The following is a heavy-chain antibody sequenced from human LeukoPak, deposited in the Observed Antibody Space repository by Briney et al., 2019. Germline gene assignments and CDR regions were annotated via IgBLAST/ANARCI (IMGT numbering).Heavy chain of an antibody. CDR1: GYTFTSYA. CDR3: AREGVDSSSWSRGWFDP. J-gene: IGHJ5*02. V-gene: IGHV7-4-1*02. Sequence: ASVKVSCKASGYTFTSYAMNWVRQAPGQGLEWMGWINTNTGDPTYAQGFTGRFVFSLDTSVSTAYLQISSLKAEDTAVYYCAREGVDSSSWSRGWFDPWGQGTLVTVSS. CDR2: INTNTGDP. D-gene: IGHD6-13*01.